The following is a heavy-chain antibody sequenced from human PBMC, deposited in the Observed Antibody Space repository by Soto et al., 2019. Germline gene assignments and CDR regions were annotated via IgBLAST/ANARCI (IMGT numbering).Heavy chain of an antibody. J-gene: IGHJ4*02. CDR3: AKDAVSGDGIWLLDS. D-gene: IGHD4-17*01. CDR1: GFTVSSNY. V-gene: IGHV3-53*02. Sequence: EVQLVETGGGLIQPGGSLRLSCAASGFTVSSNYMTWARQAPGKGLEWVSSLLRSGSTTYYADSVKGRFTISSDISANSLYLQMDSLRAEDTAVYYCAKDAVSGDGIWLLDSWGQGTVVTVSS. CDR2: LRSGSTT.